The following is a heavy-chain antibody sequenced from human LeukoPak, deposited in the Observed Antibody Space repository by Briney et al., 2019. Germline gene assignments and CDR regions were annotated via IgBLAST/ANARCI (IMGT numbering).Heavy chain of an antibody. V-gene: IGHV1-18*01. Sequence: ASVKVSCKASGYTFTSYGISWVRQAPGQGLEWMGWISAYNGNTNYAQKLQGRVTMTTDTSTSTAYMELRSLRSDDTAVYYCARAETCWLQLRLNAFDIWGQGTMVTVSS. CDR2: ISAYNGNT. D-gene: IGHD5-24*01. J-gene: IGHJ3*02. CDR3: ARAETCWLQLRLNAFDI. CDR1: GYTFTSYG.